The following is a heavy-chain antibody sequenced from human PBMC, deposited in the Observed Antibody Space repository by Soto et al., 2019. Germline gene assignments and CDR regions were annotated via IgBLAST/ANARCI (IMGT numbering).Heavy chain of an antibody. V-gene: IGHV4-34*01. CDR3: ARARMITFGGVIAVGGQYFDY. J-gene: IGHJ4*02. Sequence: SETLSLTCAVYGGSFSGYYWSWIRQPPGKGLEWIGEINHSGSTNYNPSLKSRVTISVDTSKNQFSLKLSSVTAADTAVYYCARARMITFGGVIAVGGQYFDYWGQGTLVTVSS. CDR2: INHSGST. D-gene: IGHD3-16*02. CDR1: GGSFSGYY.